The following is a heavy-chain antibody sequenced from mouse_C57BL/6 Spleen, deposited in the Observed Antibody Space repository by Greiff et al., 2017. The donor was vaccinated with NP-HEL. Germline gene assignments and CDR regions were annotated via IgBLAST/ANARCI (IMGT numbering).Heavy chain of an antibody. J-gene: IGHJ4*01. CDR2: IDPSDSET. CDR1: GYTFTSYW. V-gene: IGHV1-52*01. D-gene: IGHD1-1*01. Sequence: VQLQQPGAELVRPGSSVKLSCKASGYTFTSYWMHWVKQRPIQGLEWIGNIDPSDSETHYNQKFKDKAILPVDKSYSTAYMQLSSLTSEDSAVYYCARGGLTTVVATDYAMDYWGQGTSVTVSS. CDR3: ARGGLTTVVATDYAMDY.